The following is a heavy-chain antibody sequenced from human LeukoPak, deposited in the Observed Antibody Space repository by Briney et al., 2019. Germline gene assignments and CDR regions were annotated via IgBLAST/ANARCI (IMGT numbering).Heavy chain of an antibody. J-gene: IGHJ3*02. V-gene: IGHV3-11*04. CDR3: ASSSGEAGMDAFDI. CDR1: GFTFSDYY. Sequence: GGSLRLSCAASGFTFSDYYMSWIRQAPGKGLEWVSYISSSGSTIYYADSVKGRFTISRDSAKNSLYLQMNSLRAEDTAVYYCASSSGEAGMDAFDIWGQGTMVTVSS. D-gene: IGHD6-19*01. CDR2: ISSSGSTI.